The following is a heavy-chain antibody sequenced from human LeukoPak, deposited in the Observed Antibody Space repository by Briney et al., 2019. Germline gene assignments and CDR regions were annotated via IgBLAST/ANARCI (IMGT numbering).Heavy chain of an antibody. Sequence: SGTLSLTCAVSGGSISSSNWWSWVRQPPGKGLEWIGEIYHSGSTYYNPSLKSRVTISVDTSKNQFSLKLSSVTAADTAVYYCASISREDAFDIWGQGTMVTVSS. CDR1: GGSISSSNW. J-gene: IGHJ3*02. CDR2: IYHSGST. V-gene: IGHV4-4*02. D-gene: IGHD1-26*01. CDR3: ASISREDAFDI.